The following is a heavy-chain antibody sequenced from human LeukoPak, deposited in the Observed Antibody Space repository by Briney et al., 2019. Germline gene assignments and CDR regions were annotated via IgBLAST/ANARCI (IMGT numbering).Heavy chain of an antibody. V-gene: IGHV3-48*01. J-gene: IGHJ4*02. CDR3: AGDHWSGYFTFDY. D-gene: IGHD3-3*01. Sequence: PGGSLRLSCAASGFTFSSYSMNWVRQAPGKGLEWVSYISSSDGTKYYADSVKGRFTISRDNAKNSLYLQMNSLRAEDTAVYYCAGDHWSGYFTFDYWGQGTLVTVSS. CDR1: GFTFSSYS. CDR2: ISSSDGTK.